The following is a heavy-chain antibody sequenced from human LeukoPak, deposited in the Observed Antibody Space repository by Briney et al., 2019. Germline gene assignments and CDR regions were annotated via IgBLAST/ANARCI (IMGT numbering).Heavy chain of an antibody. V-gene: IGHV3-23*01. CDR3: AKWGDYDVLTGYYVSDY. CDR1: GFTFSNYA. J-gene: IGHJ4*02. CDR2: ITGGGSGI. Sequence: PGGSLRLSCAPSGFTFSNYAMSWVRHAPGKRLEWLSSITGGGSGIYYADSMKSRFTISRDNSKSTLYLQINSLRAEDTAVYYCAKWGDYDVLTGYYVSDYWGQGTLVTVSS. D-gene: IGHD3-9*01.